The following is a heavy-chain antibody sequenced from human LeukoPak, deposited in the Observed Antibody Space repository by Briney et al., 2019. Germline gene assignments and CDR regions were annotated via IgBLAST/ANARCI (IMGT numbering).Heavy chain of an antibody. J-gene: IGHJ4*02. CDR1: GFTFSSFG. V-gene: IGHV3-30*19. CDR2: ISYDGSNK. D-gene: IGHD3-10*01. CDR3: ARGEYYYGSGIQPDY. Sequence: PGGSLRLSCAASGFTFSSFGMHWVRRAPGKGREWVALISYDGSNKYYADSVKARFIISRDNSKNTVYLQMNSLRAEDTAVYYCARGEYYYGSGIQPDYWGQGTLVTVSS.